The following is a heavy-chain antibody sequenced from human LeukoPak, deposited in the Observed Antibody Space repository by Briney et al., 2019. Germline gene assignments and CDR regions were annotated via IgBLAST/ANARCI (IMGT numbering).Heavy chain of an antibody. J-gene: IGHJ3*02. D-gene: IGHD5-12*01. Sequence: GESLKISCKGSGYSFTSYWIGWVRQMPGKGLEWRGIIYPGDSDTRYSPSFQGQVTISADKSTSTAYLQWSSLKASDTAMYYCARPLRGVASAFDIWGQGTMVTVSS. V-gene: IGHV5-51*01. CDR3: ARPLRGVASAFDI. CDR1: GYSFTSYW. CDR2: IYPGDSDT.